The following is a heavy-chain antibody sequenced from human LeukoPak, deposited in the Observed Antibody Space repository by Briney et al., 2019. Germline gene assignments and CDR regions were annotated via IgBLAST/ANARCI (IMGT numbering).Heavy chain of an antibody. CDR2: SSLSGRT. Sequence: SGTLSLTCDVSGGSISRTNLCSWGRQPPGRGLEGSGGSSLSGRTNYNPSLQSRVTMSLGGSNNQPSLALASVTAADTDVYYCSRESGAFSPFGYWGQGTLVTVHS. CDR3: SRESGAFSPFGY. J-gene: IGHJ4*02. V-gene: IGHV4-4*02. D-gene: IGHD1-26*01. CDR1: GGSISRTNL.